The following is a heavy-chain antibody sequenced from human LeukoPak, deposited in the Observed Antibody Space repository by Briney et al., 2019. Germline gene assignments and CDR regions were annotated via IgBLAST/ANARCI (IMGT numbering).Heavy chain of an antibody. V-gene: IGHV4-39*01. Sequence: PSETLSLTCTVSGGSISSSSYYWGWIRQPPGKGLEWIGSIYYSGSTYYNPSLKNRVTISVDTSKNQFSLKLSSVTAADTAVYYCASSYYYGSGSYYFDYWGQGTLVTVSS. CDR2: IYYSGST. CDR1: GGSISSSSYY. J-gene: IGHJ4*02. CDR3: ASSYYYGSGSYYFDY. D-gene: IGHD3-10*01.